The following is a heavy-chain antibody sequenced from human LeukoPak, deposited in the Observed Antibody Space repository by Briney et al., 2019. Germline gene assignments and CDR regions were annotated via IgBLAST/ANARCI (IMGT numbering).Heavy chain of an antibody. CDR1: GFTFSSYA. Sequence: GGSLRLSCAASGFTFSSYAMSWVRQAPGKGLEWVSGISWNSGSIGYADSVKGRFTISRDNAKNSLYLQMNSLRAEDTAVYYCARSLSEDIAVAGNNWFDPWGQGTLVTVSS. J-gene: IGHJ5*02. D-gene: IGHD6-19*01. V-gene: IGHV3-20*04. CDR3: ARSLSEDIAVAGNNWFDP. CDR2: ISWNSGSI.